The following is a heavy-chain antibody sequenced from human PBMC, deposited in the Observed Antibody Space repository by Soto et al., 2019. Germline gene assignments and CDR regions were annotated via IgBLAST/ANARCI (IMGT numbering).Heavy chain of an antibody. CDR2: IYHSGST. J-gene: IGHJ4*02. CDR1: GGSISSGGYS. Sequence: QLQLQESGSGLVKPSQTLSLTCAVSGGSISSGGYSWSWIRQPPGKGLEWIGYIYHSGSTYYNPSLKGRVTISVDRSKTQFSLKLSSVTAADTAVDYCARAGGLGAVAADYWGQGTLVTVSS. V-gene: IGHV4-30-2*01. CDR3: ARAGGLGAVAADY. D-gene: IGHD6-19*01.